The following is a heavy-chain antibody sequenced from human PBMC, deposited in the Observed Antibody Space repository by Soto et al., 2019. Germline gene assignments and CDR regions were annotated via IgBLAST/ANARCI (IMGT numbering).Heavy chain of an antibody. CDR2: IIPIFGTA. V-gene: IGHV1-69*06. J-gene: IGHJ4*02. Sequence: LVKVSCKASGGTFSSYAISWVRQAPVQGLEWMGGIIPIFGTANYAQKFQGRVTITADKSTSTAYMELSSLRSEDTAVYYCARDCAGGSCYFVGYYFDYWGQGTLVTVSS. CDR3: ARDCAGGSCYFVGYYFDY. CDR1: GGTFSSYA. D-gene: IGHD2-15*01.